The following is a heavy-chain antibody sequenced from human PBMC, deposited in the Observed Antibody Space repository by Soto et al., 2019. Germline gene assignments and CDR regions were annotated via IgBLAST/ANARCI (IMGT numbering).Heavy chain of an antibody. J-gene: IGHJ5*02. Sequence: GGSLRLSCAASGFTFSSYAMHWVRQAPGKGLEWVAVISYDGSNKYYADSVKGRFTISRDNSKNTLYLQMNSLRAEDTAVYYCARAPYDYSNYTPQPAYWFDPWGQGTLVTVSS. CDR2: ISYDGSNK. D-gene: IGHD4-4*01. CDR1: GFTFSSYA. CDR3: ARAPYDYSNYTPQPAYWFDP. V-gene: IGHV3-30-3*01.